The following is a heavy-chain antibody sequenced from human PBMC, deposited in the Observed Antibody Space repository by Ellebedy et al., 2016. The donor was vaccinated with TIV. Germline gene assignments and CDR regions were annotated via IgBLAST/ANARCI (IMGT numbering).Heavy chain of an antibody. CDR1: GGSISSYY. CDR2: IYYSGST. V-gene: IGHV4-59*08. Sequence: MPGGSLRLSCTVSGGSISSYYWSWIRQPPGKGLEWIGYIYYSGSTNYNPSLKSRVTISVDTSKNQFSLKLSSVTAADTAVYYCARGEVDIVAYYYFDYWGQGTLVTVSS. J-gene: IGHJ4*02. D-gene: IGHD5-12*01. CDR3: ARGEVDIVAYYYFDY.